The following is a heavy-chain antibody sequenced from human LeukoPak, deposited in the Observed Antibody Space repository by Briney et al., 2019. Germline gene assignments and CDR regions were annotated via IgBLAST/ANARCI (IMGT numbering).Heavy chain of an antibody. Sequence: ASVKVSCKASGYTFTSYYMHWVRQAPGQGLEWMGWISAYNGNTNYAQKLQGRVTMTTDTSTSTAYMELRSLRPDDTAVYYCARPILYYYDSSGYSSYFDYWGQGTLVTVSS. CDR1: GYTFTSYY. CDR2: ISAYNGNT. J-gene: IGHJ4*02. D-gene: IGHD3-22*01. CDR3: ARPILYYYDSSGYSSYFDY. V-gene: IGHV1-18*04.